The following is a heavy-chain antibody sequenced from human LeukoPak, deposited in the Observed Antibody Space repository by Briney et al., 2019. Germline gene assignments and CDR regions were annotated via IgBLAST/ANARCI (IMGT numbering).Heavy chain of an antibody. CDR2: ISSSGSTI. J-gene: IGHJ4*02. V-gene: IGHV3-48*04. CDR1: GFTFSSYS. D-gene: IGHD1-26*01. Sequence: PGGSLRLSCAASGFTFSSYSMNWVRQAPGKGLEWVSYISSSGSTIDYADSVKGRFTISRDNAKNSLYLQMNSLRAEDTAVYYCARASDPIVGARGYFDYWGQGTLVTVSS. CDR3: ARASDPIVGARGYFDY.